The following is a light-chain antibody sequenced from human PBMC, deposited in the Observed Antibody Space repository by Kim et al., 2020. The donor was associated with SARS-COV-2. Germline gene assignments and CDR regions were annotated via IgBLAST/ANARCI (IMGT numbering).Light chain of an antibody. CDR1: QSLLHSNGYNY. V-gene: IGKV2-28*01. CDR3: MQALQTLGT. CDR2: LGS. J-gene: IGKJ1*01. Sequence: DIVMTQSPLSLPVTPGEPASISCRSSQSLLHSNGYNYLDWYLQKPGQSPQLLIYLGSNRASGVPDRFSGSGSGTDFTPKISRVEAEDVGVYYCMQALQTLGTFGQGTKVDIK.